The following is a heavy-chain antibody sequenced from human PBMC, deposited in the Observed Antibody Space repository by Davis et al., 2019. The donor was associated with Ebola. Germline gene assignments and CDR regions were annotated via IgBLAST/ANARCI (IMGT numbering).Heavy chain of an antibody. CDR3: AREIRFLEWLTKNAFDI. CDR2: ISGDSLYT. J-gene: IGHJ3*02. CDR1: GFTFTDYY. D-gene: IGHD3-3*01. V-gene: IGHV3-11*06. Sequence: GESLKISCAASGFTFTDYYMGWIRQAPGKGLEWVSYISGDSLYTNYAASVRGRFTISRDNAKNSLYLQMNSLRAEDTAVYYCAREIRFLEWLTKNAFDIWGQGTMVTVSS.